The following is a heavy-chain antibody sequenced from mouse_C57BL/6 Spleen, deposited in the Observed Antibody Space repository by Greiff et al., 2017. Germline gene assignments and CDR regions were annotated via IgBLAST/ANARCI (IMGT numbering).Heavy chain of an antibody. J-gene: IGHJ3*01. D-gene: IGHD1-1*01. CDR3: AKNYYGSEPFSFAY. V-gene: IGHV2-5*01. CDR2: IWRGGST. Sequence: QVQLKESGPGLVQPSQSLSITCTVSGFSLTSYGVHWVRQSPGKGLEWLGVIWRGGSTDYNAAVMSRLSITKDNSKSKVFFKMNSLQADDNAIYYCAKNYYGSEPFSFAYWGQGTLVTVSA. CDR1: GFSLTSYG.